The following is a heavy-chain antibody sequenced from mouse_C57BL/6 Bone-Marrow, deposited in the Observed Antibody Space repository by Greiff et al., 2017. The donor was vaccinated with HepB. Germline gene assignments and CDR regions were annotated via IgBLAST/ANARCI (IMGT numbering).Heavy chain of an antibody. J-gene: IGHJ4*01. CDR3: ARRVGSSPYYAMDY. CDR2: ISNGGGST. Sequence: EVKVVESGGGLVQPGGSLKLSCAASGFTFSDYYMYWVRQTPEKRLEWVAYISNGGGSTYYPDTVKGRFTISRDNAKNTLYLQMSRLKSEDTAMYYCARRVGSSPYYAMDYWGQGTSVTVSS. V-gene: IGHV5-12*01. CDR1: GFTFSDYY. D-gene: IGHD1-1*01.